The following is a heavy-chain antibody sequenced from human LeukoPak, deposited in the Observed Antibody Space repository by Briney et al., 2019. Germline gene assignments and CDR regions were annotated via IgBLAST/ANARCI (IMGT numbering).Heavy chain of an antibody. CDR3: ARARVAVLRFLEWFWFDP. D-gene: IGHD3-3*01. CDR1: GGSISSPNW. V-gene: IGHV4-4*02. Sequence: PSETLSLTCAVSGGSISSPNWWTWVRQPPGKGLEWIGEVYHTGSTNYNPSLKSRVTISVDKSNNQFYLKLTSVTAADTAVYYCARARVAVLRFLEWFWFDPWGQGTLVTVSS. CDR2: VYHTGST. J-gene: IGHJ5*02.